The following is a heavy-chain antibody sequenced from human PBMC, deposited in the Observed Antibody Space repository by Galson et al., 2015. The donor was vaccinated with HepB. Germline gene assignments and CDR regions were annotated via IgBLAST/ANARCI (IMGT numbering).Heavy chain of an antibody. CDR1: GFTFSSYW. J-gene: IGHJ6*02. Sequence: SLRLSCAASGFTFSSYWMHWVRQAPGKGLVWVSRINSDGSSTSYADSVKGRFTISRDNAKNTLYLQMNSLRAEDTAVYYCARDSPRNITIFGVVIIKAYGMDVWGQGTTVTVSS. CDR2: INSDGSST. CDR3: ARDSPRNITIFGVVIIKAYGMDV. D-gene: IGHD3-3*01. V-gene: IGHV3-74*01.